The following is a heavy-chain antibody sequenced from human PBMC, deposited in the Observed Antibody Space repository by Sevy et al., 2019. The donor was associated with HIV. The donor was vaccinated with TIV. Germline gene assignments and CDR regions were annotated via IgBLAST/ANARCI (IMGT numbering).Heavy chain of an antibody. D-gene: IGHD6-13*01. V-gene: IGHV3-30*02. J-gene: IGHJ4*02. Sequence: GGSLRLSCAATGFTFSQYGMEWVRQAPGQGLEWVAFIRYDGSTKYYADSVKGRFTISRDNSKNMLYLQVNSLRPEDTALYSCAKHRDTLAAAAYLDHWGQGTLVTVSS. CDR1: GFTFSQYG. CDR3: AKHRDTLAAAAYLDH. CDR2: IRYDGSTK.